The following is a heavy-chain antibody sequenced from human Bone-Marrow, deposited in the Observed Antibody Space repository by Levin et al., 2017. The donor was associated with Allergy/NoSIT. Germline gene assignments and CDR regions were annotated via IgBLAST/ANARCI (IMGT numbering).Heavy chain of an antibody. CDR1: GGSFSGYY. D-gene: IGHD2-2*01. CDR2: INHSGST. Sequence: PSETLSLTCAVYGGSFSGYYWSWIRQPPGKGLEWIGEINHSGSTNYNPSLKSRVTISVDTSKNQFSLKLSSVTAADTAVYYCARNQLLGLDYWGQGTLVTVSS. V-gene: IGHV4-34*01. J-gene: IGHJ4*02. CDR3: ARNQLLGLDY.